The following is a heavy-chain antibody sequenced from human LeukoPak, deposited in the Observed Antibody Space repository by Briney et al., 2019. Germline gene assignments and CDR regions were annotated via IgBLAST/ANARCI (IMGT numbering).Heavy chain of an antibody. CDR2: INPNSGGT. J-gene: IGHJ4*02. D-gene: IGHD4-17*01. CDR1: GYTFTGYY. V-gene: IGHV1-2*02. CDR3: ARGLDYGDYYFDY. Sequence: ASVKVSCKASGYTFTGYYMHWVRQASGQGLEWMGWINPNSGGTNYAQKFQGRVTMTRDTSISTAYMELSRLRSDDTAVYYCARGLDYGDYYFDYWGQGTLVTVSS.